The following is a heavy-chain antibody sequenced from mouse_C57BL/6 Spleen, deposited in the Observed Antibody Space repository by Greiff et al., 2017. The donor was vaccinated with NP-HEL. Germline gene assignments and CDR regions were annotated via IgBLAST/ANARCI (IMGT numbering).Heavy chain of an antibody. V-gene: IGHV1-50*01. CDR1: GYTFTSYW. J-gene: IGHJ1*03. CDR3: ARSITTVVATGYFDV. D-gene: IGHD1-1*01. CDR2: IDPSDSYT. Sequence: VQLQQPGAELVKPGASVKLSCKASGYTFTSYWMQWVKQRPGQGLEWIGEIDPSDSYTNYNQKFKGKATLTVDTSSSTAYMQLSSLTSEDSAVYYCARSITTVVATGYFDVWGTGTTVTVAS.